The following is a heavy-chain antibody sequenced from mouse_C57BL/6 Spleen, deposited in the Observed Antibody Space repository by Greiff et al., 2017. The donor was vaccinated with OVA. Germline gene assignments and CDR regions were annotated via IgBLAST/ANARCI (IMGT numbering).Heavy chain of an antibody. CDR1: GYAFSSYW. Sequence: VQLQQSGAELVKPGASVKISCKASGYAFSSYWMNWVKQRPGKGLEWIGQIYPGDGDTNYNGKFKGKATLTADKSSSTAYMQLSSLTSEDSAVYFWARDTTVVGTLAMDDGGQETSATVPS. V-gene: IGHV1-80*01. CDR3: ARDTTVVGTLAMDD. J-gene: IGHJ4*01. D-gene: IGHD1-1*01. CDR2: IYPGDGDT.